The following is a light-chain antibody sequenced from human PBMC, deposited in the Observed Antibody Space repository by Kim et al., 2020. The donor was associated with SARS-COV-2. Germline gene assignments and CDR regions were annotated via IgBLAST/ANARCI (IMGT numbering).Light chain of an antibody. Sequence: SYELTQPPSVSVSPGQTASITCSGDKLGDKYACWYQQKPGQSPVLVIYQDSRRPSGIPERFSGSNSGNTATLTISGTQAMDEADYYCQAWESSTAVFGGGTKLT. CDR1: KLGDKY. V-gene: IGLV3-1*01. CDR2: QDS. CDR3: QAWESSTAV. J-gene: IGLJ3*02.